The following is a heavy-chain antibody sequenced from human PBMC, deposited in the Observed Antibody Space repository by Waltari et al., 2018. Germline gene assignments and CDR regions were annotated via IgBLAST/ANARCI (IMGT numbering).Heavy chain of an antibody. CDR2: ISSISTYK. CDR3: VSPALPGAHYYYYYGMDF. Sequence: EVQLVESGGGLVKPGGSLRLSCAASGFNFSRHSMNWVRQAPGKGLEWVSSISSISTYKYYADSVRGRFTISRDNAMNSLYLQLNSLRAEDTAVYYCVSPALPGAHYYYYYGMDFWGQGTTVTVSS. CDR1: GFNFSRHS. V-gene: IGHV3-21*01. J-gene: IGHJ6*02. D-gene: IGHD2-2*01.